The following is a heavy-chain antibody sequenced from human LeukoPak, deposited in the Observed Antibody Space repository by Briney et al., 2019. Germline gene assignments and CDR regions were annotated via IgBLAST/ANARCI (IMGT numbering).Heavy chain of an antibody. CDR3: ARAADIAAVIDY. D-gene: IGHD6-13*01. V-gene: IGHV1-2*02. J-gene: IGHJ4*02. CDR1: GYTFTGYY. CDR2: INPNSGGT. Sequence: GASVKVSCKASGYTFTGYYMHWVRQAPGQGLEWMGWINPNSGGTNYAQKFPGRVTMTRDTSTSTVYMELSSLRSEDTAVYYCARAADIAAVIDYWGQGTLVTVSS.